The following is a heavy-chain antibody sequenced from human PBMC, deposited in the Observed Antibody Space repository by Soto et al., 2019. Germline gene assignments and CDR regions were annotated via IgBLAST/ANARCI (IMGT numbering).Heavy chain of an antibody. D-gene: IGHD4-17*01. J-gene: IGHJ6*02. CDR2: IIPIFGTA. CDR1: GFTFTSSA. Sequence: EASVKVSCKASGFTFTSSAVQWVRQAPGQGLEWMGGIIPIFGTANYAQKFQGRVTITADESTSTAYMELSSLRSEDTAVYYCAGDSYGDYVDYYYGMDVWGQGTTVTVSS. CDR3: AGDSYGDYVDYYYGMDV. V-gene: IGHV1-69*13.